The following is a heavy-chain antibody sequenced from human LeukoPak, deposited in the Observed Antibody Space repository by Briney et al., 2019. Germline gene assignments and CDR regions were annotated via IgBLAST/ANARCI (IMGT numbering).Heavy chain of an antibody. CDR1: GFTFSSYT. CDR3: ARELGAFDI. CDR2: ISSSSSYI. Sequence: PGGSLKLSCAASGFTFSSYTMNWVRQAPGKGLEWVSSISSSSSYIYYADSLKGRFTISRDNAKNSLYLQMNSRRAEDTAVYYCARELGAFDIWGQGTMVAVSS. J-gene: IGHJ3*02. D-gene: IGHD7-27*01. V-gene: IGHV3-21*01.